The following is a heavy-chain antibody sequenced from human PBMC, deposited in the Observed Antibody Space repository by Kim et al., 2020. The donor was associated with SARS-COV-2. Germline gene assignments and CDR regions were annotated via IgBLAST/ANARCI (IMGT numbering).Heavy chain of an antibody. V-gene: IGHV4-34*01. CDR3: ARGYRAQLLWFGESEPYYFDY. CDR2: INHSGST. Sequence: SETLSLTCAVYGGSFSGYYWSWIRQPPGKGLEWIGEINHSGSTNYNPSLKSRVTISVDTSKNQFSLKLSSVTAADTAVYYCARGYRAQLLWFGESEPYYFDYWGQGTLVTVSS. D-gene: IGHD3-10*01. CDR1: GGSFSGYY. J-gene: IGHJ4*02.